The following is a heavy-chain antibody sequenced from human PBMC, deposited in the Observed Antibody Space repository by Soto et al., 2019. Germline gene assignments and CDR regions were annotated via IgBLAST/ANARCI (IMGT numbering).Heavy chain of an antibody. J-gene: IGHJ4*02. D-gene: IGHD3-22*01. V-gene: IGHV3-23*01. Sequence: GGSLRLSCAASGFTFSSYAMSWVRQAPGKGLEWVSAISGSGGSTYYADSVKGRFTISRDNSKNTLYLQMNSLRAEDTAVYYCAKVRKSMIVVAPGFDYWGQGTLVTVSS. CDR3: AKVRKSMIVVAPGFDY. CDR1: GFTFSSYA. CDR2: ISGSGGST.